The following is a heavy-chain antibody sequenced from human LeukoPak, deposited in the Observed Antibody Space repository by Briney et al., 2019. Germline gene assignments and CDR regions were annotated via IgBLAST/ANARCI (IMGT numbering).Heavy chain of an antibody. CDR3: AREECSIGVCYPSGY. J-gene: IGHJ4*02. V-gene: IGHV1-18*01. D-gene: IGHD2-8*01. Sequence: ASVKVSCKASGYSFTSYGISWVRQAPGQGLEWMGWISTYNANPNYALKLQGRVTLTTDTSTSTAYMELKSLRSDDTAVYYCAREECSIGVCYPSGYWGQGTLVTVSS. CDR2: ISTYNANP. CDR1: GYSFTSYG.